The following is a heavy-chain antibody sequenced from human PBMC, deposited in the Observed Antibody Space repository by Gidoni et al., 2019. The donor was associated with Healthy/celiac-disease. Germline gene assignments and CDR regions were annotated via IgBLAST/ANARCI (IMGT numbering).Heavy chain of an antibody. V-gene: IGHV4-31*03. Sequence: QVQLQESGPGLVKPSQTLSLTCTVSGGSISSGGYDWSWIRKHPGKGLEWIGYIYYSGSTYYNPSLKSRVTISVDTSKNQFSLKLSSVTAADTAVYYCARDRGYCSGGSCYSGGWFDPWGQGTLVTVSS. CDR3: ARDRGYCSGGSCYSGGWFDP. CDR1: GGSISSGGYD. CDR2: IYYSGST. D-gene: IGHD2-15*01. J-gene: IGHJ5*02.